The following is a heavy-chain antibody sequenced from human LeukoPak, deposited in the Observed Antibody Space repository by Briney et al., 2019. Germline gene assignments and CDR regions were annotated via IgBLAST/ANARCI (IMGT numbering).Heavy chain of an antibody. CDR2: MNPNSGGT. V-gene: IGHV1-2*02. J-gene: IGHJ4*02. Sequence: VASVKVSCKASGYTFTSYDINWVRQATGQGLEWMGWMNPNSGGTNYAQKFQGRVTMTRDTSISTAYMELSRLRSDDTAVYYCARGDYGELTLSWNYWGQGTLVTVSS. D-gene: IGHD4-17*01. CDR3: ARGDYGELTLSWNY. CDR1: GYTFTSYD.